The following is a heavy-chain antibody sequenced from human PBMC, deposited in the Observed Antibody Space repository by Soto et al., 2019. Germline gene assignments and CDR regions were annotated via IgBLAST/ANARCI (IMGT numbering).Heavy chain of an antibody. J-gene: IGHJ6*03. Sequence: EVQLVESGGGLVKPGGSLRLSCAASGFTFSNAWMSWVRQAPGKGLEWVGRIKSKTDGGTTDYAAPVKGRFTISRDDSKNTLYLQMNSLKTEDTAVYYCTTGRVIYYYYYMDVWGKGTTVTVSS. CDR2: IKSKTDGGTT. CDR1: GFTFSNAW. D-gene: IGHD2-21*01. CDR3: TTGRVIYYYYYMDV. V-gene: IGHV3-15*01.